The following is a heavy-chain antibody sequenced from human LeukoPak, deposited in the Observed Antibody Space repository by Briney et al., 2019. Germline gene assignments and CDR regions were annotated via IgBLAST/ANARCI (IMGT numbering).Heavy chain of an antibody. CDR2: ISSSSCYI. D-gene: IGHD6-13*01. CDR3: ARDHDSSSCPDY. Sequence: PGGSLRLSCAASGLTFSNYAMSWVRQAPGKGLEWVSSISSSSCYIYYADSVKGRFTISRDNAKNSLYLQMNSLRAEDTAVYYCARDHDSSSCPDYWGQGTLVTVSS. V-gene: IGHV3-21*01. J-gene: IGHJ4*02. CDR1: GLTFSNYA.